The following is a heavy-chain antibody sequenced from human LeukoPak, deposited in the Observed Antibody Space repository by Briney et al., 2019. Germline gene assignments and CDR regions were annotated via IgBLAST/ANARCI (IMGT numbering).Heavy chain of an antibody. Sequence: PAGSLRLSCAASGFTCDDYSMLWVRQASGKGLEWVSGISWNSGSIGYADSVKGRFTISRDNAKNSLYLQMNSLRAEDTALYYCAKDLKRIAAAGTVIDYWGQGTLVTVSS. V-gene: IGHV3-9*01. CDR3: AKDLKRIAAAGTVIDY. D-gene: IGHD6-13*01. J-gene: IGHJ4*02. CDR1: GFTCDDYS. CDR2: ISWNSGSI.